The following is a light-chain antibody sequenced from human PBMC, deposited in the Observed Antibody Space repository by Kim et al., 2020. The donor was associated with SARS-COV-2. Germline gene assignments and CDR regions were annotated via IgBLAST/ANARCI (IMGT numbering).Light chain of an antibody. Sequence: NFMLTQPHSVSASPGKTVTISCTRSSGSIASNYVQWYQQRPGSAPTTVISEDNQRPSGVPERFSGSIDSSSNSASLTISGLETEDEADYYCQSYDSSHQVFGGRTQLTVL. J-gene: IGLJ3*02. CDR1: SGSIASNY. CDR2: EDN. V-gene: IGLV6-57*04. CDR3: QSYDSSHQV.